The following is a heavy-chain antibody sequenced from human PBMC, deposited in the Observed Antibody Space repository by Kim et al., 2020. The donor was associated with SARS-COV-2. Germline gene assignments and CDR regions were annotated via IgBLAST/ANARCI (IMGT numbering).Heavy chain of an antibody. CDR1: GFTFNSYW. Sequence: GGSLRLSCAASGFTFNSYWMSWVRQAPGRGLEWVANIKQDGSDKYYVDSVKGRFTISRDNAKNSLYLQMNSLRAEDTAVYYCARDLAFGSWLTAGWFDPWGQGTLVTVSS. J-gene: IGHJ5*02. V-gene: IGHV3-7*01. CDR2: IKQDGSDK. D-gene: IGHD6-13*01. CDR3: ARDLAFGSWLTAGWFDP.